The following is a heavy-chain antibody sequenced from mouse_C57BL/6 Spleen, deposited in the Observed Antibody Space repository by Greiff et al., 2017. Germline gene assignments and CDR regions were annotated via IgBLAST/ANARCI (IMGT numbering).Heavy chain of an antibody. V-gene: IGHV1-80*01. J-gene: IGHJ2*01. CDR1: GYAFSSYW. D-gene: IGHD2-3*01. CDR2: IYPGDGDT. CDR3: ARGSDGYYVKGY. Sequence: VKLQESGAELVKPGASVKISCKASGYAFSSYWMNWVKQRPGKGLEWIGQIYPGDGDTNYNGKFKGKATLTADKSSSTAYMQLSSLTSEDSAVYFCARGSDGYYVKGYWGQGTTLTVSS.